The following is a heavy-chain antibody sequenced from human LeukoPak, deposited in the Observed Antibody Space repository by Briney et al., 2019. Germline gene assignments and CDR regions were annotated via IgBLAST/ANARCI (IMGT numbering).Heavy chain of an antibody. V-gene: IGHV3-23*01. D-gene: IGHD3-10*01. CDR2: ISGSGGTA. CDR1: GFTFSSYA. CDR3: ARETYGLDC. J-gene: IGHJ4*02. Sequence: GGSLRLSCAASGFTFSSYAMSWVRQAPGKGLEWVSGISGSGGTAYYADSVRGRFTISRDNSKNTLYLQMNSLRAEDTAVYYCARETYGLDCWGQGTLVSVS.